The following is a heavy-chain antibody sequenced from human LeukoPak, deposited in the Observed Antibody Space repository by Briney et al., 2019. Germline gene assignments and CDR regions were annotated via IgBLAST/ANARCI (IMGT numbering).Heavy chain of an antibody. V-gene: IGHV4-59*01. CDR3: ARAYSSSSWGWFDP. CDR1: GDSISSYY. D-gene: IGHD6-6*01. Sequence: SETLSLTCTVSGDSISSYYWSWIRQPPGKGLESIGYIYNSVSTNYIPSLKSRVTISVDTSKNQFSLKLSSVTAADTAVYYCARAYSSSSWGWFDPWGQGTLVTVSS. CDR2: IYNSVST. J-gene: IGHJ5*02.